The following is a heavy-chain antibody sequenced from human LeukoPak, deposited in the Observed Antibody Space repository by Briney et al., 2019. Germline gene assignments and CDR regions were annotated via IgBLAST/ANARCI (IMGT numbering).Heavy chain of an antibody. CDR3: ARGNSNYVFDY. V-gene: IGHV4-61*02. D-gene: IGHD4-11*01. CDR2: IYTSGST. CDR1: GGSISSGSYY. J-gene: IGHJ4*02. Sequence: SETLSLTCTVSGGSISSGSYYWSWIRQPAGKGLEWIGRIYTSGSTNYNPSLKSRVTISVDTSKNQFSLKLSSVTAADTAVYYRARGNSNYVFDYWGQGTLVTVSS.